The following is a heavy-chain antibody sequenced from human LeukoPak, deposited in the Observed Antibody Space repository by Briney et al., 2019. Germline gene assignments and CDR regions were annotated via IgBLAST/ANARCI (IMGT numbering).Heavy chain of an antibody. D-gene: IGHD2-15*01. CDR3: ARSFGYCSGGSCYDPRTLQINWFDP. V-gene: IGHV1-69*05. J-gene: IGHJ5*02. Sequence: SVKVSCKASGGTFSSYAISWVRQAPGQGLEWMGGIIPIFGTANYAQKFQGRVTITTDESTSTAYMELSSLRSDDTAVYYCARSFGYCSGGSCYDPRTLQINWFDPWGQGTLVTVSS. CDR1: GGTFSSYA. CDR2: IIPIFGTA.